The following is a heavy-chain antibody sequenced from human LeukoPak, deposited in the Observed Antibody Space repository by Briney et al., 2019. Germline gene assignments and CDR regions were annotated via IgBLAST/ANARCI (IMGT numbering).Heavy chain of an antibody. CDR3: AKNNYYDSSGYYSPYYYYGMDV. D-gene: IGHD3-22*01. Sequence: PGGSLRLSCAASGFTFSNYGMHWVRQAPGKGLEWVAVISYDGSNEYYVDSVKGRFTLSRDNSKNTLYLQMNSLRAEDTAVYYCAKNNYYDSSGYYSPYYYYGMDVWGQGTTVTVSS. CDR2: ISYDGSNE. J-gene: IGHJ6*02. CDR1: GFTFSNYG. V-gene: IGHV3-30*18.